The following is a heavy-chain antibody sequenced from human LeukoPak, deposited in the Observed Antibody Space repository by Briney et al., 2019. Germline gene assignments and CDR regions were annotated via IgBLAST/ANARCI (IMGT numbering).Heavy chain of an antibody. CDR1: GFTFSSYG. J-gene: IGHJ4*02. CDR2: IRYDGSNK. D-gene: IGHD6-19*01. CDR3: AKKRIAVAGLDY. Sequence: PGGSLRLSCAASGFTFSSYGMHWVRQAPGKGLEWVAFIRYDGSNKYYADSVKGRFTISRDNSKNTLYLQMNSLRAEDTAVYYCAKKRIAVAGLDYWGQGTLVTVSS. V-gene: IGHV3-30*02.